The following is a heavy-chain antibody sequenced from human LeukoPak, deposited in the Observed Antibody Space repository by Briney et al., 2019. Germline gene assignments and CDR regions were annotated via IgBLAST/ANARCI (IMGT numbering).Heavy chain of an antibody. J-gene: IGHJ6*02. CDR2: INPNSGGT. D-gene: IGHD1-26*01. V-gene: IGHV1-2*06. CDR1: GYTFTSYY. CDR3: ARDQDSGSYSTYSYYYGMDV. Sequence: ASVKVSCKASGYTFTSYYMHWVRQAPGQGLEWMGRINPNSGGTNFAQKFQGRVTMNRDTSIRTAYMELSRLRSDDTAVYYCARDQDSGSYSTYSYYYGMDVWGQGTTVTVSS.